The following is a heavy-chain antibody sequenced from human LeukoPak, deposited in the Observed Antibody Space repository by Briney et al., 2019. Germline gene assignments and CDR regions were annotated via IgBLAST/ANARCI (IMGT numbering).Heavy chain of an antibody. V-gene: IGHV1-8*01. CDR1: XXXXXXXD. Sequence: ASVXVXXXXXXXXXXXXDXXWVRQXTGQGLEWMGWMSPNSGNTGYAQKFQGRVTMTRNPSISTAYMELSSLRSEVTAVHYCARGGGLEQWPTTEADYWGQGTLVTVSS. J-gene: IGHJ4*02. D-gene: IGHD6-19*01. CDR3: ARGGGLEQWPTTEADY. CDR2: MSPNSGNT.